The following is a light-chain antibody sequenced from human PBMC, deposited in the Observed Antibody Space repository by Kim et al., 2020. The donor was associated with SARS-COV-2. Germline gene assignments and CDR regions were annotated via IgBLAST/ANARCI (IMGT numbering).Light chain of an antibody. CDR2: GKN. J-gene: IGLJ2*01. CDR1: SLRSYY. V-gene: IGLV3-19*01. Sequence: SSELTQDPAVSVALGQTVRITCQGDSLRSYYATWYQQKPGQAPILVIYGKNNRPPGIPDRFSGSSPGNTASLTITGTQAGDEADYYCNSRDSNNNVVFGG. CDR3: NSRDSNNNVV.